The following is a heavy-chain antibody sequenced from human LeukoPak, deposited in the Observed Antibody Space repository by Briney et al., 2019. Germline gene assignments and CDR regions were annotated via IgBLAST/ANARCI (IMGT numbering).Heavy chain of an antibody. CDR2: INPNSGGT. Sequence: GASVKVSCKASGYTFTGYYMHWVRQAPGQGLEWMGWINPNSGGTNYAQKFQGWVTMTRDTSISTAYMELSRLRSDDTAVYYCARSVNRQQLAYDYWGQGTLVTVSS. V-gene: IGHV1-2*04. CDR1: GYTFTGYY. D-gene: IGHD6-13*01. CDR3: ARSVNRQQLAYDY. J-gene: IGHJ4*02.